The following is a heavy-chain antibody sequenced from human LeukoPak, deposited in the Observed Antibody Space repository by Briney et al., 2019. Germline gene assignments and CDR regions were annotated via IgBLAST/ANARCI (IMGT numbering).Heavy chain of an antibody. D-gene: IGHD4-17*01. J-gene: IGHJ3*02. Sequence: GESLKISCKGSGYSFANYWIGWVRQMPGKGLKWLGIIYPGDSDTRYSPSFQGQATISADKSISTAYLHWSSLKASDTAMYYCTRHNYGDSGAFDIWGQGTMVTVSS. CDR2: IYPGDSDT. CDR1: GYSFANYW. V-gene: IGHV5-51*01. CDR3: TRHNYGDSGAFDI.